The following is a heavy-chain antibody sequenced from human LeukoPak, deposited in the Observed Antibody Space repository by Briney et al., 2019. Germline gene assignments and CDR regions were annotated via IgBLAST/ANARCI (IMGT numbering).Heavy chain of an antibody. D-gene: IGHD3-22*01. J-gene: IGHJ3*01. Sequence: SETLSLTCTVSGGSINNGPYSWNWIRQSPGKDLEWIGHIFYSGTTDSDPSLKSRTSMSVDTSRNQFSLRLTSVAAADTAVYFCARGNSDSGAYNYRTFDVWGLGTTVTVSS. V-gene: IGHV4-30-4*01. CDR1: GGSINNGPYS. CDR2: IFYSGTT. CDR3: ARGNSDSGAYNYRTFDV.